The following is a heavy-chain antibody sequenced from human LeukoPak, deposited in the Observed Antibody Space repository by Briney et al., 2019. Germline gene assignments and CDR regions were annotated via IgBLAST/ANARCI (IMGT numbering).Heavy chain of an antibody. CDR1: GFTFSSYA. Sequence: GGSLRLSCAASGFTFSSYAMSWVRQAPGKGLEWVSAISGSGGSTYYADSVKGRFTISRDNSKNTLCLQMNSLRAEDTAVYYCAKEAMSRRSVYIQTPRPNCSAPGGQGPLVPVSS. CDR2: ISGSGGST. J-gene: IGHJ5*02. D-gene: IGHD1-1*01. CDR3: AKEAMSRRSVYIQTPRPNCSAP. V-gene: IGHV3-23*01.